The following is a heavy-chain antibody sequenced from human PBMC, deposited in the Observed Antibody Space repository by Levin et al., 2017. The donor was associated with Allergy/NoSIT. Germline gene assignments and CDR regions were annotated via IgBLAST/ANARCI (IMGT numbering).Heavy chain of an antibody. CDR3: ARVGTGTTAPFDY. Sequence: GESLKISCAASGFTISSNYMSWVRQAPGKGLEWVSVIYSGGSTYYADSVKGRFTISRDNSKNTLYLQMNSLRAEDTAVYYCARVGTGTTAPFDYWGQGTLVTVSS. CDR1: GFTISSNY. CDR2: IYSGGST. J-gene: IGHJ4*02. V-gene: IGHV3-53*01. D-gene: IGHD1-7*01.